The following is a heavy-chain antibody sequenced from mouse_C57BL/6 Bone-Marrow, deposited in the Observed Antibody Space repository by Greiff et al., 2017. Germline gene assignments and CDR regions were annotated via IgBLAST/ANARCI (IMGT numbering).Heavy chain of an antibody. J-gene: IGHJ2*01. CDR3: ARSENSY. V-gene: IGHV1-64*01. CDR2: IHPNSGST. Sequence: QVQLQQPGAELVKPGASVKLSCKASGYTFTSYWMNWVKQRPGQGLEWIGMIHPNSGSTNYNEKFTSKATLPVAKSSSTAYRLLSRLTSEDSAVYYCARSENSYWCQGTTLTGSS. CDR1: GYTFTSYW.